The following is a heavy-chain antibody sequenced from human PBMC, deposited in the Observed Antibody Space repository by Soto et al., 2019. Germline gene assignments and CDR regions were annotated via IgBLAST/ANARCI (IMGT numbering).Heavy chain of an antibody. CDR3: AKDRGATGYSSGWGFYYYYGMDV. CDR1: GFTFSSYG. V-gene: IGHV3-30*18. Sequence: QVQLVESGGGVVQPGRSLRLSCAASGFTFSSYGMHWVRQAPGKGLEWVAVISYDGSNKYYADSVKGRFTISRDNSKNTLYLQMNSLRAEDTAVYYCAKDRGATGYSSGWGFYYYYGMDVWGQGTTVTVSS. J-gene: IGHJ6*02. D-gene: IGHD6-19*01. CDR2: ISYDGSNK.